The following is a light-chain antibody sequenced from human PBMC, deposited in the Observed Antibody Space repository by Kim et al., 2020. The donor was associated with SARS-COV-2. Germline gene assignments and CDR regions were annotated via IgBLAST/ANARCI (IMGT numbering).Light chain of an antibody. V-gene: IGLV1-44*01. CDR3: AAWDDSLNGYV. CDR1: SSNIGSNT. J-gene: IGLJ1*01. Sequence: GQRLAIASSGSSSNIGSNTVNWYQQRPGTAPKLLIYSNNQWPSGVPDRFSGSKSGTSASLAISGLQSEDEADYYCAAWDDSLNGYVFGTGTKVTVL. CDR2: SNN.